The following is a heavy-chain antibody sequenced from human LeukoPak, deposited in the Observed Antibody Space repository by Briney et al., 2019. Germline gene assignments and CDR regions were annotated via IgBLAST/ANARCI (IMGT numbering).Heavy chain of an antibody. Sequence: ASVKVSCKASGYTFNSYDINWVRQAPGQGLEWMGWINPNSGGTNYAQKFQGRVTMTRDTSISTAYMELSRLRSDDTAVYYCARVAIVVVPAADENWFDPWGQGTLVTVSS. CDR3: ARVAIVVVPAADENWFDP. D-gene: IGHD2-2*01. J-gene: IGHJ5*02. CDR2: INPNSGGT. V-gene: IGHV1-2*02. CDR1: GYTFNSYD.